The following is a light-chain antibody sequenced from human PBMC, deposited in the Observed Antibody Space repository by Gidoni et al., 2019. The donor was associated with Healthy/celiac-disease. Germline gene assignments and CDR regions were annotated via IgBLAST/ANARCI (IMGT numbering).Light chain of an antibody. CDR1: QSISSY. J-gene: IGKJ4*01. CDR3: QQSYSTPPT. CDR2: AAS. V-gene: IGKV1-39*01. Sequence: DIQMPQSPSSLSASVGDRVTITCRASQSISSYLNWYQQKPGKAPKLLIYAASSLQSGVPSRFSGSGSGTDFTLTISSLQPEDFATYYCQQSYSTPPTFGGGTKVEIK.